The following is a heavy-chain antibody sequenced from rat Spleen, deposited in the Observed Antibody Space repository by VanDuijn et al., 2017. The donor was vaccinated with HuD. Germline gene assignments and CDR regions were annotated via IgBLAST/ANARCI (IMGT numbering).Heavy chain of an antibody. D-gene: IGHD2-5*01. CDR1: GFSLTDYS. J-gene: IGHJ2*01. CDR2: MWSGGRT. Sequence: EVQLKESGPGLVQPSQTLSLTCNVSGFSLTDYSIHWVRQPPGKGLEWMGVMWSGGRTAYNSAVKSRRSISRDTSKNQVFLKMNSLQTDDTAIYYCTRDNTYYFDYCGQGVMVTVSS. CDR3: TRDNTYYFDY. V-gene: IGHV2S63*01.